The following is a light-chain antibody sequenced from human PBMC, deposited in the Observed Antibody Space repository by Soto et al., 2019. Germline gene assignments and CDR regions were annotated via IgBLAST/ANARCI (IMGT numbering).Light chain of an antibody. J-gene: IGKJ1*01. CDR3: QHYNSYSEA. CDR1: QSITNR. V-gene: IGKV1-5*01. Sequence: DIQMTQSPSTLSASVGDRVTITFRASQSITNRLAWYQQKPGKAPKVLIYDASNLEYGVPSRFSGSGFGTEFILTISSLQPDDFATYYCQHYNSYSEAFGQGTKVDI. CDR2: DAS.